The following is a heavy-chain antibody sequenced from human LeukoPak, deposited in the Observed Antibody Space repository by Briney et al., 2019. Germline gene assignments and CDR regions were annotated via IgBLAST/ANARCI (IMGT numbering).Heavy chain of an antibody. V-gene: IGHV1-18*01. CDR3: ARSLPLGWFDP. J-gene: IGHJ5*02. D-gene: IGHD3-10*01. Sequence: GASVKLSCKASGYTFTSYGISWVRQAPGQGLEWMGWISAYNGNTTYAQKPQGRVTMTTETSTSTAYMELRSLRSDDTAVYYCARSLPLGWFDPWGQGTLVTVSS. CDR1: GYTFTSYG. CDR2: ISAYNGNT.